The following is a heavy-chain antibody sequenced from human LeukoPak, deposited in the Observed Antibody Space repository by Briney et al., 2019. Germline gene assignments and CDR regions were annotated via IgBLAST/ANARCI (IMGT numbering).Heavy chain of an antibody. CDR1: GFTFSSYS. V-gene: IGHV3-21*01. CDR3: ARGARIAAAAAPGDAFDI. J-gene: IGHJ3*02. Sequence: SGGSLRLSCAASGFTFSSYSMNWVRQAPGKGLEWVSSISSSSYIYYADSVKGRFTISRDNAKNSLYLQMNSLRAEDTAVYYCARGARIAAAAAPGDAFDIWGQGTMVTVSS. D-gene: IGHD6-13*01. CDR2: ISSSSYI.